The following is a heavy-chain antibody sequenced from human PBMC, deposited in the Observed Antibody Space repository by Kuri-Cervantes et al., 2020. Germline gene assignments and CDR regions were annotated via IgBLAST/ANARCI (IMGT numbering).Heavy chain of an antibody. V-gene: IGHV3-52*01. Sequence: GESLKISCAASGFTFSSSWMHWVCQAPEKGLEWVADIKCDGSEKYYVDSVKGRFTISRDNSKNTLYLQMNSLRAEDTAVYYCARSKGGTTGSPLDYWGQGTLVTVSS. J-gene: IGHJ4*02. CDR1: GFTFSSSW. CDR2: IKCDGSEK. D-gene: IGHD1-1*01. CDR3: ARSKGGTTGSPLDY.